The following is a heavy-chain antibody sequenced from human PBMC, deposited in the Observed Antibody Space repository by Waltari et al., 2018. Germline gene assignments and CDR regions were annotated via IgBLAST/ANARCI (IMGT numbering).Heavy chain of an antibody. V-gene: IGHV4-39*01. J-gene: IGHJ4*02. CDR2: IYYSGST. D-gene: IGHD6-19*01. Sequence: QLQLQESGPGLVKPSETLSLTCTVSGGSISSRRYYWGWIRPPPGKGLEWIGSIYYSGSTYYNPSLKSRVTISVDTSKNQFSLKLSSVTAADTAVYYCARQGAWLRDLGQIDYWGQGTLVTVSS. CDR1: GGSISSRRYY. CDR3: ARQGAWLRDLGQIDY.